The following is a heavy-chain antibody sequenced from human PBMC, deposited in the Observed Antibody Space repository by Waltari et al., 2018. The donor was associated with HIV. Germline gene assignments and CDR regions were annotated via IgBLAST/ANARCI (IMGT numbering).Heavy chain of an antibody. CDR1: GGSISSGGYY. J-gene: IGHJ4*02. V-gene: IGHV4-31*03. CDR3: ARRDYGEPFDY. Sequence: QVQLQESGPGLVKPSQTLSLTCTVSGGSISSGGYYWSWIRQPPGKGLEWIGYIYYSGSTYYNPSLKIRVTISVDTSKNQFSLKLSSVTAADTAVYYCARRDYGEPFDYWGQGTLVTVSS. D-gene: IGHD4-17*01. CDR2: IYYSGST.